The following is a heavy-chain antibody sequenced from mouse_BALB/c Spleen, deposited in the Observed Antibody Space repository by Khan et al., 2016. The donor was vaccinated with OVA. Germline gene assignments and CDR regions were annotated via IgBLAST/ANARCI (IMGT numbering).Heavy chain of an antibody. CDR3: ARRNYFGYTVAY. D-gene: IGHD1-2*01. CDR1: GYTFTDYY. CDR2: ISPGSGDT. J-gene: IGHJ3*01. V-gene: IGHV1-77*01. Sequence: QVQLQQPGAELARPGASVKLSCKASGYTFTDYYINWVKQRTGQGLEWIGEISPGSGDTYYTERFKGKATLTADKSSSTAYMQLSGLTSEASAVYFCARRNYFGYTVAYWGQGTLGTVSA.